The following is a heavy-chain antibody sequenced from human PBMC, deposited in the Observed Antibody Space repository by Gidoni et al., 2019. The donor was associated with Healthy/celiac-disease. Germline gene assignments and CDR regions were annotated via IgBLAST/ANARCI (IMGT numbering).Heavy chain of an antibody. Sequence: QVQLQESGPGLVKPSQPLSPTCTVPGGSITSGGYYWSWIRQHPGKGLEWIGYIYYSGSTYYNPSLKSRVTISVDTSKNQFSLKLSSVTAADAAVYYCARVLLSSSWYMIRTLYYYYGMDVWGQGTTVTVSS. J-gene: IGHJ6*02. D-gene: IGHD6-13*01. CDR1: GGSITSGGYY. CDR2: IYYSGST. V-gene: IGHV4-31*03. CDR3: ARVLLSSSWYMIRTLYYYYGMDV.